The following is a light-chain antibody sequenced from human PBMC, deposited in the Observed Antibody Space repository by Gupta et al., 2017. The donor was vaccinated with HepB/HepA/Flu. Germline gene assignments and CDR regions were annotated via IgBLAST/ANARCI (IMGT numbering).Light chain of an antibody. V-gene: IGLV3-19*01. CDR3: NSRDSSGDHLV. CDR2: GEN. CDR1: SLRSRY. J-gene: IGLJ1*01. Sequence: SELTQYPTVSVALGQTVRITCQGDSLRSRYVSWYQQKPGQGPILVIFGENNRPSGIPDRISGSRSGNTTSVTITGAQAEDEADYYCNSRDSSGDHLVFGRGTRVTV.